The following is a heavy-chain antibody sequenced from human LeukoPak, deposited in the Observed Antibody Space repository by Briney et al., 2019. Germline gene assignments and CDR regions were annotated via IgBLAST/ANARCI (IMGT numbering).Heavy chain of an antibody. D-gene: IGHD2-2*01. CDR2: IKSKADGETT. V-gene: IGHV3-15*01. Sequence: GGSLRLSCAASRFTFSDAWMNWVRQAPGKGLEWVGRIKSKADGETTDYTSPVKGRFTISRDDSKNTLYLQMNSLKTEDTAVYYCTTDGLVVVPAAPFDYWGQGTLVTVSS. J-gene: IGHJ4*02. CDR1: RFTFSDAW. CDR3: TTDGLVVVPAAPFDY.